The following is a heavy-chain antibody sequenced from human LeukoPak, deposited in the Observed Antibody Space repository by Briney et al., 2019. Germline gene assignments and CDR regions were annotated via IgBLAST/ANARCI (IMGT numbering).Heavy chain of an antibody. Sequence: SETLSLTCTVSGGPFRSSHYYWGWIRQPPGKGLEWIGSIYYSGNTYYNPSLKSRVNISVETSKSQFPLKLSSMTAADTGVYYCARHGWEAIPMAGFDPLGPGTLVIVSS. D-gene: IGHD1-26*01. J-gene: IGHJ5*02. CDR2: IYYSGNT. CDR1: GGPFRSSHYY. CDR3: ARHGWEAIPMAGFDP. V-gene: IGHV4-39*01.